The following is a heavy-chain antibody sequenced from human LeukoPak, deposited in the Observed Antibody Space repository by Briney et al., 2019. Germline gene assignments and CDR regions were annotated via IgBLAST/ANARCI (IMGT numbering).Heavy chain of an antibody. CDR2: IRSKANGYTT. CDR1: GFTFSGSA. D-gene: IGHD2-15*01. Sequence: PGGSLKLSCAASGFTFSGSAMHWVRQASGKGLEWVGRIRSKANGYTTAYGASVKGWFTISRDDSQRATYVQMNSLKIEDTAVYYCTRLAGGDAFDIWGPGTMVTVSS. V-gene: IGHV3-73*01. J-gene: IGHJ3*02. CDR3: TRLAGGDAFDI.